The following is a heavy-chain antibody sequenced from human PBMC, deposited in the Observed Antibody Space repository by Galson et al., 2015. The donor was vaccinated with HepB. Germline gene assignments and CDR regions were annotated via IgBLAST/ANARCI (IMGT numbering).Heavy chain of an antibody. CDR2: ITGGGKRQ. D-gene: IGHD4/OR15-4a*01. CDR1: GFRFTNYS. V-gene: IGHV3-23*01. CDR3: AKVPIQGATPHYFDY. Sequence: SLRLSCATSGFRFTNYSMNWVRQAPGKGLQWVSAITGGGKRQYYADSVKGRFTISRDSTRNTVFLLMTRLRVDDTAVYYCAKVPIQGATPHYFDYLGQGTLVTVSS. J-gene: IGHJ4*02.